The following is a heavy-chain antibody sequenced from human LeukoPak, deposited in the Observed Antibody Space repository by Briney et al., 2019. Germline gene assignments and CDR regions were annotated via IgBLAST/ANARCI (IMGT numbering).Heavy chain of an antibody. Sequence: GGSLRLSCAASGFTFSDYYMSWIRQAPGKGLEWVAVISYDGSNKYYADSVKGRFTISRDNSKNTLYLQMNSLRAEDTAVYYCARETGSAVGSTDFDYWGQGTLVTVSS. D-gene: IGHD4-17*01. CDR3: ARETGSAVGSTDFDY. CDR2: ISYDGSNK. V-gene: IGHV3-30-3*01. J-gene: IGHJ4*02. CDR1: GFTFSDYY.